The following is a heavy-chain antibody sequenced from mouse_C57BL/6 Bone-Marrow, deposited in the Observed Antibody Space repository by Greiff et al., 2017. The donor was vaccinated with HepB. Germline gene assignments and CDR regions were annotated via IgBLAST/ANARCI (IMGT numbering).Heavy chain of an antibody. J-gene: IGHJ1*01. CDR2: IWSGGST. D-gene: IGHD1-1*01. CDR3: AREVVATNIDG. CDR1: GISLTSYG. Sequence: VQRVESGPGLVQPSPTLSITCTASGISLTSYGVYGVRQSPGKGLEWLGVIWSGGSTDYNAAFISRLSISKDNSTRQVFFKMHILQADDTAIYDCAREVVATNIDGWGAGTTVTVSS. V-gene: IGHV2-2*01.